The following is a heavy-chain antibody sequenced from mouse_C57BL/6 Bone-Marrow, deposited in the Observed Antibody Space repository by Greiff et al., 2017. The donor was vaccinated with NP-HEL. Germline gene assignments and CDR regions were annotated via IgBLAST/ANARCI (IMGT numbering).Heavy chain of an antibody. J-gene: IGHJ2*01. CDR1: GFSLTSYG. V-gene: IGHV2-2*01. CDR2: IWSGGST. Sequence: VKLMESGPGLVQPSQSLSITCTVSGFSLTSYGVHWVRQSPGKGLEWLGVIWSGGSTDYNAAFISRLSISKDNSKSQVFFKMNSLQADDTAIYYCARNLDGYPYYFDYWGQGTTLTVSS. D-gene: IGHD2-3*01. CDR3: ARNLDGYPYYFDY.